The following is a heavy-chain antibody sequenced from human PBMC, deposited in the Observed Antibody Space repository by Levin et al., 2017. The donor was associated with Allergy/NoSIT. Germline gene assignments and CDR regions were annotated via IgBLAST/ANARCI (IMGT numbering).Heavy chain of an antibody. Sequence: GGSLRLSCAASGFTFSSYVMSWVRQTPGKGLEWVSRISSSGGSTYHADSVKGRFTISRDNSKNTLYLQMNSLRAEDTAVYYCAKDQYCTTTSCYGGIDYWGQGTLVTVSS. CDR3: AKDQYCTTTSCYGGIDY. V-gene: IGHV3-23*01. CDR2: ISSSGGST. CDR1: GFTFSSYV. D-gene: IGHD2-2*01. J-gene: IGHJ4*02.